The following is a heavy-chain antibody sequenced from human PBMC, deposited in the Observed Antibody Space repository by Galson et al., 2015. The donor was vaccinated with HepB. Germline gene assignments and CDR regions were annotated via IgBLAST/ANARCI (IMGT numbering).Heavy chain of an antibody. CDR1: GYSFTNYW. CDR3: ARLEEYGDPRHYFDY. J-gene: IGHJ4*02. CDR2: IYPGDPDT. Sequence: QSGAEVKKPGESLKISCKGSGYSFTNYWIGWVRQMPGKGLEWMGIIYPGDPDTRYSPSFQGQVTISADKSISTAYLQWSSLKASDTAMYYCARLEEYGDPRHYFDYWGQGTLVTVSS. V-gene: IGHV5-51*03. D-gene: IGHD4-17*01.